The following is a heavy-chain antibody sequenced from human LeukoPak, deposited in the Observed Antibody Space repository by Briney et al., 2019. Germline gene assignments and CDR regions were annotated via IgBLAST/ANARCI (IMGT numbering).Heavy chain of an antibody. V-gene: IGHV4-61*10. J-gene: IGHJ6*03. CDR1: GVSISSDSYY. CDR2: IHNSGRT. Sequence: SETLSLTCTVSGVSISSDSYYWSWIRQPAGKGLEWIGRIHNSGRTNYNPSLKSRVTISVDTSKNHFSLKLSSVTAADTAVYYCARQYYYYYMDVWGKGTTVTVSS. CDR3: ARQYYYYYMDV.